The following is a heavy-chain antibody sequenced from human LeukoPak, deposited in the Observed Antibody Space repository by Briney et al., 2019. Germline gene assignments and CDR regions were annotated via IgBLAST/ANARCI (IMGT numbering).Heavy chain of an antibody. V-gene: IGHV1-18*01. J-gene: IGHJ4*02. CDR3: ARDNPPYCSSTSCFDY. Sequence: ASVKVSCKASGYTFTSYGISWVRQAPGQGLEWMGWISAYNGNTSYAQKLQGRVTMTTDTSTSTAYMELRSLRSDDTAVYYCARDNPPYCSSTSCFDYWGQGTLVTVSS. CDR2: ISAYNGNT. CDR1: GYTFTSYG. D-gene: IGHD2-2*01.